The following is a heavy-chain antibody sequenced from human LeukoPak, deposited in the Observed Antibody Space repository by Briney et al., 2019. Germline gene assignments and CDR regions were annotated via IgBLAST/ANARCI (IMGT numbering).Heavy chain of an antibody. CDR3: ARAFSVDY. Sequence: GGSLRPSCAASGFTFSTFWMSWVRQAPGKGLEWVANIKYDGSDKYYVDSVKGRFTISRDNAKNSLYLQMDSLRVEDTAVYYCARAFSVDYWGQGTLVTVSS. CDR1: GFTFSTFW. D-gene: IGHD1-26*01. V-gene: IGHV3-7*04. J-gene: IGHJ4*02. CDR2: IKYDGSDK.